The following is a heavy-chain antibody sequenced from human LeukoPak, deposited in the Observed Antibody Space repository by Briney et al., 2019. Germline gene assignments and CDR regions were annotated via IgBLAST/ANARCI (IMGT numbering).Heavy chain of an antibody. CDR3: ARDRIGGVSAFDI. V-gene: IGHV1-46*01. D-gene: IGHD2-8*02. Sequence: ASVKVSCKASGYTFTSYYMHWGRRAPGQGLEWMGIINPSGGSTSYAQKFQGRVTMTRDMSTSTVYMELSSLRSEDTAVYYCARDRIGGVSAFDIWGQGTMVTVSS. CDR1: GYTFTSYY. J-gene: IGHJ3*02. CDR2: INPSGGST.